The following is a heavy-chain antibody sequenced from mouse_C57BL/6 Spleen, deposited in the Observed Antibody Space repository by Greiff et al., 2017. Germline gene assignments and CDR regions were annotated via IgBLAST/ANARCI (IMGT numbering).Heavy chain of an antibody. CDR3: ARSATVVSHWYFGV. CDR2: IYPGDGDT. CDR1: GYAFSSYW. J-gene: IGHJ1*03. Sequence: VQLQESGAELVKPGASVKISCKASGYAFSSYWMNWVKQRPGKGLEWIGQIYPGDGDTNYNGQFKGKATLTADTSSSAAYMQLGSLTSEDSAVYFCARSATVVSHWYFGVWGTGTTVTVSS. V-gene: IGHV1-80*01. D-gene: IGHD1-1*01.